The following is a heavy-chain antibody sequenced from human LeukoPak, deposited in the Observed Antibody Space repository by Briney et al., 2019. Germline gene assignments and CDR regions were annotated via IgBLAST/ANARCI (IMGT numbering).Heavy chain of an antibody. CDR2: INPNSGGT. CDR3: ASWGSGSYYVDY. J-gene: IGHJ4*02. V-gene: IGHV1-2*06. D-gene: IGHD3-10*01. Sequence: ASVKVSCKASGYTFTGYYMHGVRQAPGQGLEWMGRINPNSGGTNYAQKFQGRVSMTRDTSISTAYMELSSLRSDDTAVYYCASWGSGSYYVDYWGQGTLVTVSS. CDR1: GYTFTGYY.